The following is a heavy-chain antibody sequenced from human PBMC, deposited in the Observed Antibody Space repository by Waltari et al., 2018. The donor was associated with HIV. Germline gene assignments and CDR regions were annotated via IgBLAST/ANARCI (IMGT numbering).Heavy chain of an antibody. Sequence: QVQLVQSGAEVKKPGASVKVSCKASGYTFISYGISWVRQAPGQGLEWMGWINPQKHKKNQPKKFQGRVTITTDTSTSMGYMELRSLRSDDTAVYYCARDRVLEAYDFWSGYGMGVWGQGTTVTV. CDR1: GYTFISYG. CDR3: ARDRVLEAYDFWSGYGMGV. J-gene: IGHJ6*02. CDR2: INPQKHKK. V-gene: IGHV1-18*01. D-gene: IGHD3-3*01.